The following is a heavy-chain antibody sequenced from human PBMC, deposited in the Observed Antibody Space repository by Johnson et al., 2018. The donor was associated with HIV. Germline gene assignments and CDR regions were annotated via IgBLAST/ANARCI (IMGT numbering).Heavy chain of an antibody. CDR3: AKDEFKWELLHI. J-gene: IGHJ3*02. Sequence: QVQLVESGGGLVQPGGSLRLSCAASGFTFSSYAMHWVRQAPGKGLEWVAVISYDGNNKYYADSLKGRFTISRDNSKNTLYLQMNSLRAEDTAVYYCAKDEFKWELLHIWGQGTMVTVSS. D-gene: IGHD1-26*01. V-gene: IGHV3-30*04. CDR2: ISYDGNNK. CDR1: GFTFSSYA.